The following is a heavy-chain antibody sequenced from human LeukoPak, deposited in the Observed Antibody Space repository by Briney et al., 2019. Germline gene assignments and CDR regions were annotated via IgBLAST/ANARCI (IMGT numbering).Heavy chain of an antibody. CDR3: AREWDGAFDY. CDR1: GFTFSSYW. V-gene: IGHV3-7*01. D-gene: IGHD1-26*01. Sequence: GGSLRLSCAVSGFTFSSYWMSWVRQAPGKGLEWVANIKQDGSEKFYVDSVKGRFTISRDNAKNSVDLQMNSLRAEDTAMYYCAREWDGAFDYWGQGTLVTVSS. CDR2: IKQDGSEK. J-gene: IGHJ4*02.